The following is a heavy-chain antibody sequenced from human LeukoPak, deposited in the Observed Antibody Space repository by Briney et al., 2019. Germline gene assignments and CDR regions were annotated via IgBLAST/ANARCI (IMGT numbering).Heavy chain of an antibody. CDR2: INPNSGGT. CDR3: ARDGPGYDYVWGSYTFDY. D-gene: IGHD3-16*01. CDR1: GYTFTGYY. Sequence: ASVKVSCKASGYTFTGYYMHWVRQAPGQGLEWMGWINPNSGGTNYAQKFQGRVTMTRDTSISTAYMELSRLRSDDTAVYYCARDGPGYDYVWGSYTFDYWGQGTLVTVSS. V-gene: IGHV1-2*02. J-gene: IGHJ4*02.